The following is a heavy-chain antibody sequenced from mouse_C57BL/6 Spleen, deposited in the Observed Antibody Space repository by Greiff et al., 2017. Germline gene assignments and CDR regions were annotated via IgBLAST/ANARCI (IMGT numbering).Heavy chain of an antibody. CDR3: ARGYDGYPRFAY. J-gene: IGHJ3*01. CDR2: ISYDGSN. Sequence: EVQVVESGPGLVKPSQSLSLTCSVTGSSITSGYYWNWIRQFPGNKLEWMGYISYDGSNNSNPTLKNRISITRDTSKNQFFLKLNSVTTEDTATYYFARGYDGYPRFAYWGQGTLVTVSA. CDR1: GSSITSGYY. D-gene: IGHD2-3*01. V-gene: IGHV3-6*01.